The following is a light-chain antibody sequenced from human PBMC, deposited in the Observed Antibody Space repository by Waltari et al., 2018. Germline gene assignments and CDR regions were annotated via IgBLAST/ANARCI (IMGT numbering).Light chain of an antibody. V-gene: IGLV1-44*01. CDR2: CNS. J-gene: IGLJ2*01. Sequence: QSVLTQPPSASGTPGQRVTNSCSGRSSNIGSNTVNWYQRSSGTVPRLLIYCNSQRPSGVPDRFSGSESGTSASLAISGLQSQDEADYYCAVWDDNLNGLVFGGGTKLTVL. CDR1: SSNIGSNT. CDR3: AVWDDNLNGLV.